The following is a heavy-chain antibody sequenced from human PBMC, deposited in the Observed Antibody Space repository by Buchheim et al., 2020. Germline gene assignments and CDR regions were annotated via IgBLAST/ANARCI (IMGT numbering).Heavy chain of an antibody. V-gene: IGHV3-30*04. CDR2: ISYDGSNK. CDR1: GFTFSSYA. D-gene: IGHD3-22*01. J-gene: IGHJ4*02. CDR3: ARRGYYDSSGYTDY. Sequence: QVQLVESGGGVVQPGRSLRLSCAASGFTFSSYAMHWVRQAPGKGLEWVAVISYDGSNKYYADSVKGRFTISRDNSKNTLYLQMNSLRAEDTAVYYCARRGYYDSSGYTDYWGQGTL.